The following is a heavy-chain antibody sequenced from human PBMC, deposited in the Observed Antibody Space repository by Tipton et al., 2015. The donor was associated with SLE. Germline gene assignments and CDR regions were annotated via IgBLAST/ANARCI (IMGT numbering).Heavy chain of an antibody. Sequence: TLSLTCAVYGGSFSGYYWSWIRQPPGKGLEWIGEINHSGSTNYNPSLKSRVTISVDTSKNQFSLKLSSVTAADTAVYYCARDTRDTGGYFDSWGQGTLVTVSS. CDR3: ARDTRDTGGYFDS. D-gene: IGHD5-18*01. V-gene: IGHV4-34*01. J-gene: IGHJ4*02. CDR2: INHSGST. CDR1: GGSFSGYY.